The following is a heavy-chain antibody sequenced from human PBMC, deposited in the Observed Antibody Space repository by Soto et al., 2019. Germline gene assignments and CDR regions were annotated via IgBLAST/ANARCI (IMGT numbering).Heavy chain of an antibody. J-gene: IGHJ4*02. CDR2: IYYSGST. CDR3: ARDSPWSGYRHFDY. D-gene: IGHD3-3*01. CDR1: GGSISSGSYY. V-gene: IGHV4-61*01. Sequence: TSETLSLTCTVSGGSISSGSYYWSWIRQPPGKGLEWIGYIYYSGSTNYNPSLKSRVTISVDTSKNQFSLKLSSVTAADTAVYYCARDSPWSGYRHFDYWGQGTLVTVSS.